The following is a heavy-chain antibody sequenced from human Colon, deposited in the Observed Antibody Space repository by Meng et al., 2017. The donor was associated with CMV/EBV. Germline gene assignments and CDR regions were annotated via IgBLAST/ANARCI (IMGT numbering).Heavy chain of an antibody. CDR2: IKADGSET. CDR1: GFTFSSYS. Sequence: GESLKISCAASGFTFSSYSMHWVRQAPGKGLYWVANIKADGSETYYADSVKGRFIISRDNAKNSLYLQMNSLRVEDTAVYFCVRGHYDGAWGHGTLVTVSS. V-gene: IGHV3-7*04. D-gene: IGHD3-16*01. J-gene: IGHJ4*03. CDR3: VRGHYDGA.